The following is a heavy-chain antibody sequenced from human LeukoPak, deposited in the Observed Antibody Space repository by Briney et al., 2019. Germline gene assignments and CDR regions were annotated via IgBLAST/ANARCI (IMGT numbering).Heavy chain of an antibody. CDR2: INSDGSST. CDR3: AMEKYYYDSSGYYYPSPYAFDI. J-gene: IGHJ3*02. D-gene: IGHD3-22*01. Sequence: GGSLRLSCAASGFTFSSYWMHWVRHVPGKGLVWVSRINSDGSSTSYADSVKGRFTISRDNAKNTLYLQMNSLRAEDTAVYYCAMEKYYYDSSGYYYPSPYAFDIWGQGTMVTVSS. V-gene: IGHV3-74*01. CDR1: GFTFSSYW.